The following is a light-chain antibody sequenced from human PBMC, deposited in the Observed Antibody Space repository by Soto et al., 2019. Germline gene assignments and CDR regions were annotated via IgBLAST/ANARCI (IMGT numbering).Light chain of an antibody. CDR3: EHYGSSNT. CDR1: QSVISN. CDR2: GAS. J-gene: IGKJ1*01. V-gene: IGKV3-15*01. Sequence: IVIALSPATVSVSPGQGASRFCSANQSVISNLACYQQKPGQAPRLLIYGASARATSIPARFSGSGSGTEFTLTISSLESEDSAVYYCEHYGSSNTFGQGTKVDIK.